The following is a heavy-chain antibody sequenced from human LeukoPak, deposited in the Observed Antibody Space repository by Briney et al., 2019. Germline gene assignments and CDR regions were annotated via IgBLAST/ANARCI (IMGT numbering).Heavy chain of an antibody. CDR2: INHSGST. D-gene: IGHD3-16*01. V-gene: IGHV4-34*01. CDR3: ATANSRGSGN. J-gene: IGHJ4*02. CDR1: GGSFSGYY. Sequence: SETLSLTCAVYGGSFSGYYWSWIRQPPGKGLEWIGEINHSGSTNYNPSLKSRVTISVDTSKNQFSLKLSSVTAADTAVYYCATANSRGSGNWGQGTLVTVSS.